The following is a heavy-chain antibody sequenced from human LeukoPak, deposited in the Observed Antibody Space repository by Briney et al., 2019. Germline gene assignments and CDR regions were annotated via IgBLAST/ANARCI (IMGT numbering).Heavy chain of an antibody. Sequence: SETLSLTCTVSGGSISSSSYYWGWIRQPPGKGLEWIGSIYYSGSTYYNPSLKSRVTISVDTSKNQFSLKLSSVTAADTAVYYCVRGRKPRTIFGVVITFDPWGQGTLVTVSS. CDR3: VRGRKPRTIFGVVITFDP. V-gene: IGHV4-39*07. CDR1: GGSISSSSYY. CDR2: IYYSGST. D-gene: IGHD3-3*01. J-gene: IGHJ5*02.